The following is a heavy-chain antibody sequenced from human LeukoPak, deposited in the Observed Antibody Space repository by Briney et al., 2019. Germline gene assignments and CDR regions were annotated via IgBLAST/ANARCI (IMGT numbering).Heavy chain of an antibody. D-gene: IGHD6-13*01. CDR2: ISYDGSNK. CDR3: AKDIAAAGTYY. Sequence: PGGSLRLSCAASGFTLSSYGMPWVRQAPGKGLGWVAFISYDGSNKYYADCVKGRFTISRDNSKNTLYLQMNSLRAEDTAVYYCAKDIAAAGTYYWGQGTLVTVSS. V-gene: IGHV3-30*18. CDR1: GFTLSSYG. J-gene: IGHJ4*02.